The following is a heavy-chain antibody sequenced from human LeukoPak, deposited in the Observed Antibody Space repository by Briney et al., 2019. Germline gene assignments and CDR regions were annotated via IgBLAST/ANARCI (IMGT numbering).Heavy chain of an antibody. Sequence: GGSLRLSCAASGFTSSSYAMHWVRQAPGKGLEWVAVISYDGSNKYYADSVKGRFTISRDNSKNTLYLQMNSLRPEDTAVYYCARDGSVGYSSGRWGIDYWGQGTLVTVSS. CDR3: ARDGSVGYSSGRWGIDY. J-gene: IGHJ4*02. CDR2: ISYDGSNK. D-gene: IGHD6-19*01. V-gene: IGHV3-30*04. CDR1: GFTSSSYA.